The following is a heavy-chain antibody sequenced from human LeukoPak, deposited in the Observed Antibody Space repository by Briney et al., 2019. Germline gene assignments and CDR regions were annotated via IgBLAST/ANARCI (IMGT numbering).Heavy chain of an antibody. V-gene: IGHV4-34*01. CDR1: GGSFSGYY. J-gene: IGHJ4*02. CDR2: INHSGST. CDR3: ARGLMITFGGVTQPVDY. D-gene: IGHD3-16*01. Sequence: TSETLSLTCAVYGGSFSGYYWSWIRQPPGKGLEWIGEINHSGSTNYNPSLKSRVTISVDTSKNQFSLKLSSVTAADTAVYYCARGLMITFGGVTQPVDYWGQGTLVTVSS.